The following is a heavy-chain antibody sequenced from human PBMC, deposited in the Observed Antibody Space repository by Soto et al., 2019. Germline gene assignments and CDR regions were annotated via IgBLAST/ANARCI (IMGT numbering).Heavy chain of an antibody. V-gene: IGHV4-4*02. D-gene: IGHD6-25*01. CDR2: IHHSGST. J-gene: IGHJ4*02. CDR1: GDSITNSHL. Sequence: SETLSLTCAVSGDSITNSHLWSWVRQPPGKGLEWIGEIHHSGSTKYNPSLESRLIISVDRSKNTFFLRLTSVTAADTAVYFCARGETQQQRDYWGQGTLVTVSS. CDR3: ARGETQQQRDY.